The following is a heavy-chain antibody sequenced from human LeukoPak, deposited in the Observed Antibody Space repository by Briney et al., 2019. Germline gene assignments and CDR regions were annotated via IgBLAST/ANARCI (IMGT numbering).Heavy chain of an antibody. D-gene: IGHD1-7*01. CDR2: IIPILGIA. Sequence: SVKVSCKASGGTFSSYAISWVRQAPGQGLEWMGRIIPILGIANYAQKFQGRVTITADKSTSSAYMELSSLRSEDTAVYYCGRLKTGTTNGMDVWGQGTTVTVSS. CDR3: GRLKTGTTNGMDV. J-gene: IGHJ6*02. CDR1: GGTFSSYA. V-gene: IGHV1-69*04.